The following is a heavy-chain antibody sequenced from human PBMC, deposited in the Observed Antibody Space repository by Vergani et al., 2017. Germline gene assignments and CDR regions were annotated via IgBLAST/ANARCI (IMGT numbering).Heavy chain of an antibody. CDR2: INHSGST. Sequence: QVQLQESGPGLVKPSETLSLTCAVYGGSFSGYYWSWIRQPPGKGLEWIGEINHSGSTNYNPSLKSRVTISVDTSKNQFSLKLSSVTAADTAVYYCAFSSGWYRRYFQHWGQGTLVTVSS. J-gene: IGHJ1*01. CDR1: GGSFSGYY. V-gene: IGHV4-34*01. D-gene: IGHD6-19*01. CDR3: AFSSGWYRRYFQH.